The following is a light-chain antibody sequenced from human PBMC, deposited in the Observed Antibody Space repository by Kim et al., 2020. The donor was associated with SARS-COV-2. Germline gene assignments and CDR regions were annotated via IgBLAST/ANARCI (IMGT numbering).Light chain of an antibody. CDR2: DAS. J-gene: IGKJ4*02. Sequence: DIQMTQSPSSLSASVGDRVTITCQASQDISNYLNWYQQKPGKAPKLLIYDASNLETGVPSRFSGSGSGTDFTFTISSLQPEDIATYYCQQYDNLPPQTPFRGFGGGTKLEI. CDR3: QQYDNLPPQTPFRG. CDR1: QDISNY. V-gene: IGKV1-33*01.